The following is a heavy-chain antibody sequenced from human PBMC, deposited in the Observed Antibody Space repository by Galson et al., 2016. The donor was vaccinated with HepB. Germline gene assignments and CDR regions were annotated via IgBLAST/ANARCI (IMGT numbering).Heavy chain of an antibody. CDR2: IMPMLDRT. D-gene: IGHD3-3*01. V-gene: IGHV1-69*04. J-gene: IGHJ5*02. CDR3: ARATSGYFDH. Sequence: SVKVSCKASENSVTNYYMHWVRQAPGQGLEWMGRIMPMLDRTDYAQRFQGRLTITADKSSNTAYMELNSLRSADTAVYYCARATSGYFDHWGQGTLVSVSS. CDR1: ENSVTNYY.